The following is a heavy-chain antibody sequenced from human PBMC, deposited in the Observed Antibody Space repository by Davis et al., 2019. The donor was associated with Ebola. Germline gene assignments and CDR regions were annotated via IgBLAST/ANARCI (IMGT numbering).Heavy chain of an antibody. J-gene: IGHJ4*02. Sequence: AASVTVSCKASGGTFSSYAISWVRQAPGQGLEWMGGIIPIFGTANYAQKFQGRVTITADKSTSTADMELSSLRSEDTAVYYWARHRCSGGSCYLGGTAPDYWGQGTLVTVSS. CDR3: ARHRCSGGSCYLGGTAPDY. D-gene: IGHD2-15*01. V-gene: IGHV1-69*06. CDR2: IIPIFGTA. CDR1: GGTFSSYA.